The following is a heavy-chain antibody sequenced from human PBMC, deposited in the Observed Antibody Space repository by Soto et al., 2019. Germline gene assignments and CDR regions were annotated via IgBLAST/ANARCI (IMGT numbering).Heavy chain of an antibody. V-gene: IGHV3-23*01. J-gene: IGHJ6*02. D-gene: IGHD2-8*01. CDR2: ISGSGGSA. CDR3: ANTTDIVITVSDGADYGMDL. CDR1: GFTFSSYA. Sequence: GGSLRLSCAASGFTFSSYAMSWVRQAPGKGLEWVSAISGSGGSAYYADSVKGRFTISRDNSKNTLYLQMNSLRAEDTAVYYCANTTDIVITVSDGADYGMDLWGQGTTVTVSS.